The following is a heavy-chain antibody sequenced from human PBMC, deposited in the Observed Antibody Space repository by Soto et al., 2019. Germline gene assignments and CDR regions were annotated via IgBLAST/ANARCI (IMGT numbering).Heavy chain of an antibody. CDR1: GFPFSNAW. J-gene: IGHJ4*02. CDR2: IKSKTDGGTT. Sequence: EVHLVESGGGLVEPGGSLRLSCAASGFPFSNAWMSWVRQAPGKGLAWVGRIKSKTDGGTTDYAAPVKGRFTISRDDSKNMLYLQMNSLKIEDTAVYYCTTALRFLGWPDYWGQGTLVTVSS. D-gene: IGHD3-3*01. V-gene: IGHV3-15*01. CDR3: TTALRFLGWPDY.